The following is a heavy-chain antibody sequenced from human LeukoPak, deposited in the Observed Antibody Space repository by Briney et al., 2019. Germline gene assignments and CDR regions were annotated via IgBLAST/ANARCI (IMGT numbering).Heavy chain of an antibody. D-gene: IGHD5-18*01. CDR1: GGSFSGCY. Sequence: SETLSLTCAVYGGSFSGCYWSWIRQPPGKGLEWIGEINHSGSTNYNPSLKSRVTISVDTSKNQFSLKLSSVTAADTAVYYCARVGGYSYGPRRAFDIWGQGTMVTVSS. J-gene: IGHJ3*02. V-gene: IGHV4-34*01. CDR3: ARVGGYSYGPRRAFDI. CDR2: INHSGST.